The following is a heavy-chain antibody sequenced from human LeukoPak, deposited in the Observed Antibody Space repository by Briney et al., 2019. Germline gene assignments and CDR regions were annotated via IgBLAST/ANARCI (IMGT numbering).Heavy chain of an antibody. J-gene: IGHJ4*02. CDR1: GFTFSSSG. CDR3: ARDKNWSFDY. D-gene: IGHD1-1*01. CDR2: IWYDGSSK. V-gene: IGHV3-33*01. Sequence: PERSLRLSCAASGFTFSSSGMHWVRQAPGKGLEWVAVIWYDGSSKYYADSVKGRFTISRDNAKNSLYLQMNSLRDEDTAVYFCARDKNWSFDYWGQGTLVTVSS.